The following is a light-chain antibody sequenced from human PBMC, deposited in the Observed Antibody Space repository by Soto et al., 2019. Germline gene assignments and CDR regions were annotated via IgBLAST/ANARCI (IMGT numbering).Light chain of an antibody. V-gene: IGKV1-5*03. J-gene: IGKJ1*01. CDR1: QTISSW. CDR2: KAS. CDR3: KHYNSHSEA. Sequence: DVQMTQSPSTLSGSVGDRVTITCRASQTISSWLAWYQQKPGKAPRLLIYKASTLKSGVPSRFSGSGSGTEFTLTISSLQPDDFATYYCKHYNSHSEAFGQGTKVDI.